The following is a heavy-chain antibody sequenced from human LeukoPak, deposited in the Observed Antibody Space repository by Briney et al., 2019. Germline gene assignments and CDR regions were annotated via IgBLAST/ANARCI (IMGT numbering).Heavy chain of an antibody. D-gene: IGHD2-21*02. J-gene: IGHJ4*02. Sequence: GGSLRLSCVASRFTFSNYWMSWVRQVPGKGLEWVANINQDGSKKVYADSMKGRFTISRDNAKESLYLQLNSLRADDTAVYYCAKWGPHCVGDYCPALDSWGQGTLVTVSS. CDR3: AKWGPHCVGDYCPALDS. V-gene: IGHV3-7*01. CDR2: INQDGSKK. CDR1: RFTFSNYW.